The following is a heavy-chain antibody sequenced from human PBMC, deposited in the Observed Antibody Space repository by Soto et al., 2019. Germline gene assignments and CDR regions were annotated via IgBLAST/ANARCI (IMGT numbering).Heavy chain of an antibody. CDR1: GFTFSDYY. CDR3: ALAGYDSNYYAVTPLSAGHF. J-gene: IGHJ4*02. CDR2: ISSSGSII. V-gene: IGHV3-11*01. D-gene: IGHD4-4*01. Sequence: QVQLVVSGGGLVKPGGSLRISCAASGFTFSDYYISYIRQAPGKGLEWVSYISSSGSIIYYADSVKGRFTISRDNAKNSLYLQMNSLRAEDTAVYYCALAGYDSNYYAVTPLSAGHFWGQGTLVTVSS.